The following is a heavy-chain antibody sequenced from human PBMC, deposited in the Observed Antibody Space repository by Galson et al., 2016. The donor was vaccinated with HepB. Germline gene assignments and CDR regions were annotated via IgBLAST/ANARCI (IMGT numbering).Heavy chain of an antibody. CDR2: IYPGDSDT. V-gene: IGHV5-51*01. J-gene: IGHJ3*02. Sequence: QSGAEVKKPGESLRISCKGSGYSLTNYWIGWVRQMPGKGLEWMGIIYPGDSDTRYSPSFEGQVTISADISADKSLTTAYLQWRSLKASDTAMYYCARTPPVVVTAEDAFDIWGQGTMVTVSS. CDR3: ARTPPVVVTAEDAFDI. CDR1: GYSLTNYW. D-gene: IGHD2-21*02.